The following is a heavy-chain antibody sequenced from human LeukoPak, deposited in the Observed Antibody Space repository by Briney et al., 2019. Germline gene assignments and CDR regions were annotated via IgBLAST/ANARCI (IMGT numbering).Heavy chain of an antibody. CDR2: ISSGGSPI. V-gene: IGHV3-48*04. Sequence: GGSLRLSCAVSGFTITSWSMNWVRQAPGKGLEWLSYISSGGSPIYYADSVKGRFTISRDDAKNLVYLQMNSLRAKDTAVYYCTYLRTPYYNDKWVDPWGQGALVTVSS. D-gene: IGHD3/OR15-3a*01. CDR3: TYLRTPYYNDKWVDP. CDR1: GFTITSWS. J-gene: IGHJ5*02.